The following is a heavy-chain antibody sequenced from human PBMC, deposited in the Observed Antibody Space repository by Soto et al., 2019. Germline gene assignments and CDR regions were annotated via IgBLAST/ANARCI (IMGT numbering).Heavy chain of an antibody. J-gene: IGHJ4*02. V-gene: IGHV3-30-3*01. CDR3: AREMGSGYSFFDY. CDR2: ISYDGSNK. D-gene: IGHD3-22*01. CDR1: GFTFSSYA. Sequence: QVQLVESGGGVVQPGRSLRLSCAASGFTFSSYAMHWVRQAPGKGLEWVAVISYDGSNKYYADSLKGRFTISRDNSKNTLYLQMNSLRAEDTAVYYCAREMGSGYSFFDYWGQGTLVTVSS.